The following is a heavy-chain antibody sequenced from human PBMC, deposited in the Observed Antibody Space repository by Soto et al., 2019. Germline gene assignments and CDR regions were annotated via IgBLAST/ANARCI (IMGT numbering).Heavy chain of an antibody. CDR2: IKSKTDGGTT. CDR3: PKDHYGGAPYYFDY. CDR1: GFTFSNAW. Sequence: GALRLSCAASGFTFSNAWMNWVRQAPGKGLEWVGRIKSKTDGGTTDYAAPVKGRFTISRDDSKNTLYLQMNSLKTEDTAVYYCPKDHYGGAPYYFDYWGQGTLVTVSS. V-gene: IGHV3-15*07. J-gene: IGHJ4*02. D-gene: IGHD3-16*01.